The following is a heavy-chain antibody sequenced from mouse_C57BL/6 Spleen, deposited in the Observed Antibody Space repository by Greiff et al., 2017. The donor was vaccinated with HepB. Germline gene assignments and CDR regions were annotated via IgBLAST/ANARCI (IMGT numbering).Heavy chain of an antibody. CDR1: GFTFSDYY. CDR2: INYDGSST. V-gene: IGHV5-16*01. CDR3: AREAYYYGSFDY. J-gene: IGHJ2*01. Sequence: EVKLVESEGGLVQPGSSMKLSCTASGFTFSDYYMAWVRQVPEKGLEWVANINYDGSSTYYLDSLKSRFIISRGNAKNILYLQMSSLKSEDTATYYCAREAYYYGSFDYWGQGTTLTVSS. D-gene: IGHD1-1*01.